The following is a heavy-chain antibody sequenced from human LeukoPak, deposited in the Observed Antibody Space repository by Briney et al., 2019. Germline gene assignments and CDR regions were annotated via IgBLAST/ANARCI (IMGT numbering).Heavy chain of an antibody. CDR1: GFTFSNYA. Sequence: GGSLRLSCAASGFTFSNYAMSWVRQAPGKGLQWVSGVTGSGENTHYADSVTGRFTISRDNSKNMLYLQMNSLRAEDTAVYYCAKDGLGRATIRDFDRWGQGTLVTVSS. CDR3: AKDGLGRATIRDFDR. CDR2: VTGSGENT. V-gene: IGHV3-23*01. J-gene: IGHJ4*02. D-gene: IGHD5-24*01.